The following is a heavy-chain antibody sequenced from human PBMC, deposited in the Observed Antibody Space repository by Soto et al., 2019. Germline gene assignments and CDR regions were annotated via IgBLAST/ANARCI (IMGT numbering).Heavy chain of an antibody. CDR3: ARKVLGSTSRPDWWYFDL. CDR1: GFTFINNA. J-gene: IGHJ2*01. V-gene: IGHV3-23*01. D-gene: IGHD2-2*01. Sequence: EVQLLESGGGLVQPGGSLRLSCVGSGFTFINNAMNWVRQTPGKGLEWVSGISGGGDRKFDADSVKGRFTISRDNSKNTVNLQMNSLRADDTAVYYCARKVLGSTSRPDWWYFDLWGRGTLVTVSS. CDR2: ISGGGDRK.